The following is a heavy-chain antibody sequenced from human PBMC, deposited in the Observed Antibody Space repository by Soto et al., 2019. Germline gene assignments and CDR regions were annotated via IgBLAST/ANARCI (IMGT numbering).Heavy chain of an antibody. V-gene: IGHV4-34*01. Sequence: SETLSLTCAVYGGSFSGYYWSWIRQPPGKGLEWIGEINHSGSTNYNPSLKSRVTISVDTSKNQFSLKLSSVTAADTAVYYCARGFGAAIWFYYYYGMDVWGQGATVTVSS. CDR3: ARGFGAAIWFYYYYGMDV. CDR2: INHSGST. J-gene: IGHJ6*02. D-gene: IGHD2-2*01. CDR1: GGSFSGYY.